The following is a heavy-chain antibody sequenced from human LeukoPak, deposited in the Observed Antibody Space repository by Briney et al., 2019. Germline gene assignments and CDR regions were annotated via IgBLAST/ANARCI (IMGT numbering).Heavy chain of an antibody. CDR2: INHSGST. Sequence: SETLSLTCAVYGGSFSGYYWSWIRQPPGKGLEWIGEINHSGSTNYNPSLKSRVTISVDTSKNQFSLKLSSVTAADTAEYYCATPYSSSTAFDIWGQGTMVTVSS. CDR3: ATPYSSSTAFDI. CDR1: GGSFSGYY. D-gene: IGHD6-6*01. J-gene: IGHJ3*02. V-gene: IGHV4-34*01.